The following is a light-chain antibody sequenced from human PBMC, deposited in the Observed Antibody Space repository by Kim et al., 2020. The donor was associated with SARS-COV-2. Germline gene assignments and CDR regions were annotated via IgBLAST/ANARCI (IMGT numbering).Light chain of an antibody. V-gene: IGLV1-44*01. CDR2: TNN. J-gene: IGLJ3*02. Sequence: PGQRVTISCSGSTSNIGSYTVNWYQHLPGTAPKLLIYTNNQRPSGVPDRFSGSKSGTSASLAISGLQCEDEADYFCATWDGSLNGWVFGGGTKLSVL. CDR3: ATWDGSLNGWV. CDR1: TSNIGSYT.